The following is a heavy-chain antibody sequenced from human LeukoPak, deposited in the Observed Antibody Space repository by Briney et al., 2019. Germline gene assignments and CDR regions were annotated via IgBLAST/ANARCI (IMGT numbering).Heavy chain of an antibody. CDR1: GFTFRSYA. Sequence: GGSLRLPGAASGFTFRSYAMTWVRQPQGKGREWVSAISGSGGSTYYADSVKGRFTISRDNSKNTLYLQMNSLRAEDTAVYYCAKEGCSSTSCSFNWFDPWGQGTLVTVSS. V-gene: IGHV3-23*01. CDR2: ISGSGGST. CDR3: AKEGCSSTSCSFNWFDP. D-gene: IGHD2-2*01. J-gene: IGHJ5*02.